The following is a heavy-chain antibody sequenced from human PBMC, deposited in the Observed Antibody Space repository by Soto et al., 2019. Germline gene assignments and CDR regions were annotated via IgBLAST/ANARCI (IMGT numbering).Heavy chain of an antibody. CDR3: APLSVSLSGPYGIHV. CDR2: MFYSGLT. CDR1: GRSVTSRDYY. Sequence: PSLTCSVSGRSVTSRDYYWAWIRQPPGKGLEWIGSMFYSGLTYYNPSLKSRVTLSVDTSKNQFSVRLNSVTAADTAVYYCAPLSVSLSGPYGIHVWGQGTTVTVSS. V-gene: IGHV4-39*05. J-gene: IGHJ6*02. D-gene: IGHD2-15*01.